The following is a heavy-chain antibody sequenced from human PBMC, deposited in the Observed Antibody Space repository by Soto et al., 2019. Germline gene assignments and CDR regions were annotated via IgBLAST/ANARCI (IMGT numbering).Heavy chain of an antibody. V-gene: IGHV3-21*01. CDR3: ARGYYSYDGYWYFDL. CDR2: ISGSSTDV. D-gene: IGHD5-18*01. J-gene: IGHJ2*01. CDR1: GFIFSAYN. Sequence: GGSLRLSCAASGFIFSAYNIDWVRQAPGKGLEWVSSISGSSTDVYYADSVKGRFTISRDNAKNSLYLQMNGLRAEDTAVYYCARGYYSYDGYWYFDLWGRGTLVTVSS.